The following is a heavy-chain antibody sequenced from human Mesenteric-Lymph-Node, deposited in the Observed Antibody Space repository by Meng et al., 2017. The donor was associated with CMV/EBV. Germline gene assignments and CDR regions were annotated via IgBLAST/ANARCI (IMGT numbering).Heavy chain of an antibody. J-gene: IGHJ3*02. Sequence: GGSLRLSCAASGFTFSNYAMTWVRQASGKGLEWVSAMSGSGGSTYYADSVKGRFTISRDNSKNTLYLQMNSLRAEDTAVYYCARDRSGLYAFDIWGQGTMVTVSS. D-gene: IGHD6-19*01. CDR2: MSGSGGST. CDR3: ARDRSGLYAFDI. V-gene: IGHV3-23*01. CDR1: GFTFSNYA.